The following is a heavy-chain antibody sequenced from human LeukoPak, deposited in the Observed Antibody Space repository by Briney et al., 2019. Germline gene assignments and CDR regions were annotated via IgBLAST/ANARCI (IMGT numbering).Heavy chain of an antibody. D-gene: IGHD3-16*01. Sequence: PSETLSLTCTVSGGSISSGSYYWNWIRQPAGKGLEWIGRIYTSGSTNYNPSLKSRVTISVDTSKNQFSLKLSSVTAADTAVYYCAISPWGVPNYYYYYMDVWGKGTTVTVSS. CDR1: GGSISSGSYY. J-gene: IGHJ6*03. V-gene: IGHV4-61*02. CDR2: IYTSGST. CDR3: AISPWGVPNYYYYYMDV.